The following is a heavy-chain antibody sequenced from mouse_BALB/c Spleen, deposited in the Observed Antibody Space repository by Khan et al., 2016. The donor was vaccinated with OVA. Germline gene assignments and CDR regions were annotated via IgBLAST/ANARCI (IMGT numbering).Heavy chain of an antibody. D-gene: IGHD2-1*01. Sequence: EVQLQESGPSLVKPSQTLSLTCSVTGDSITSGYWNWIRKFPGNKLEYMGYITYSGSTYYNPSLKSRITITRDTSKNQYYLQLKSVTTEDIATYYCARYGNYEGSYYFDYWGQGTTLTVSS. V-gene: IGHV3-8*02. CDR2: ITYSGST. CDR3: ARYGNYEGSYYFDY. CDR1: GDSITSGY. J-gene: IGHJ2*01.